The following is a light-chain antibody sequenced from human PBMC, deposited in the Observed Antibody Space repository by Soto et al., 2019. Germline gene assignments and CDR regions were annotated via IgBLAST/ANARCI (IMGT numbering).Light chain of an antibody. CDR1: SSTIGPGYD. V-gene: IGLV1-40*01. CDR3: QSYDRSLSASVV. J-gene: IGLJ2*01. CDR2: GDS. Sequence: QSVLTQPPSVSGAPGQRVIISCTGSSSTIGPGYDVHWYQQLPGTAPKLLIYGDSHRPSGVPDRFSGSKSGTSASLAITGLQAEDEADYYCQSYDRSLSASVVFGGGTKLTV.